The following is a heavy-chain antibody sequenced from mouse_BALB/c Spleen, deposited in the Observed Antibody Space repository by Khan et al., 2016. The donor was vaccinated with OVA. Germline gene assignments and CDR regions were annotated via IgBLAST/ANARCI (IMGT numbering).Heavy chain of an antibody. CDR1: GFSLSDYG. D-gene: IGHD1-2*01. J-gene: IGHJ3*01. V-gene: IGHV2-6-7*01. Sequence: QVQLKQSGPGLVAPSQSLSITCTVSGFSLSDYGVNWIRQPPGKGLEWLGMIWGDGSTDYNSALKSRLSINKDDSKSQVFLKINSLQTDDTAGYYCARELRLGGFAYWGQGTLVTVST. CDR3: ARELRLGGFAY. CDR2: IWGDGST.